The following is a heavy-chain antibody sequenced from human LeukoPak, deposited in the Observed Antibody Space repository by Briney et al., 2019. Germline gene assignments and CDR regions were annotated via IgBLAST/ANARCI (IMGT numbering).Heavy chain of an antibody. Sequence: GGSRRLSCAASGFTFSSYGMHWVRQAPGKGLEWVAVISYDGSNKYYADSVKGRFTISRDNSKNTLYLQMNSLRAEDTAVYYCARNSYGYSSGWLQFNFDYWGQGTLVTVSS. J-gene: IGHJ4*02. D-gene: IGHD6-19*01. CDR1: GFTFSSYG. CDR3: ARNSYGYSSGWLQFNFDY. V-gene: IGHV3-30*03. CDR2: ISYDGSNK.